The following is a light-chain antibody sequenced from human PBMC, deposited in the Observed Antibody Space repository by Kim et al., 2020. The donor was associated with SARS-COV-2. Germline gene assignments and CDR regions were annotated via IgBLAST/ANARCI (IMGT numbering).Light chain of an antibody. V-gene: IGKV4-1*01. Sequence: ATINCKSSQSVFYSSNNKNYLAWYQQKPGQPPELLITWASTRESGVPDRFSGSGSGTDFTLTISSLQAEDVAVYYCQQYYGTPLTFGGGTKVDIK. CDR1: QSVFYSSNNKNY. CDR2: WAS. J-gene: IGKJ4*01. CDR3: QQYYGTPLT.